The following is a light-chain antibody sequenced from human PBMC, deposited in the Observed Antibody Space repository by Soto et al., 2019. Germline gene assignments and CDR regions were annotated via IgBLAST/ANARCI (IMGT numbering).Light chain of an antibody. CDR3: HQYGSTPQS. CDR2: GAS. Sequence: DIVSTQAPDSLCFPPLQSETLSCRASQSVSSSYLAWYQQRPGQVPRLLIYGASTRATGIPDRFSGSGSGTDFTLTINRLEPEDFAVYYCHQYGSTPQSFGQGTKVDIK. CDR1: QSVSSSY. J-gene: IGKJ1*01. V-gene: IGKV3-20*01.